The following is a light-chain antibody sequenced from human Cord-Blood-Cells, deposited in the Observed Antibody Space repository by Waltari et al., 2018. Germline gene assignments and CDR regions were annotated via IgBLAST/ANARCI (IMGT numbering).Light chain of an antibody. J-gene: IGLJ3*02. CDR2: GKN. Sequence: SPELTQDPAVSVALGQTVRITCQGDSRRSYYASWYQQKPGQAPVLVIYGKNNRPSGIPDRFSGSSSGNTASLTITGAQAEDEADYYCNSRDSSGNHLVFGGGTKLTVL. V-gene: IGLV3-19*01. CDR1: SRRSYY. CDR3: NSRDSSGNHLV.